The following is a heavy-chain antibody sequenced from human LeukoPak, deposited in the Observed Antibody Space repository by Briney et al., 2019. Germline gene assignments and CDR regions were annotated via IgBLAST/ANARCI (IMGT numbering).Heavy chain of an antibody. CDR1: GFTFSSYS. J-gene: IGHJ3*02. CDR2: ISSSSSYI. D-gene: IGHD5-18*01. Sequence: MSGGSLRLSCAASGFTFSSYSMNWVRQAPGKGLEWVSSISSSSSYIYYADSVKGRFTISRDNAKNSLYLQMNSLRAEDTAVYYCARVRGRRGYSYGTTKGDAFDIWGQGTMVTVSS. CDR3: ARVRGRRGYSYGTTKGDAFDI. V-gene: IGHV3-21*01.